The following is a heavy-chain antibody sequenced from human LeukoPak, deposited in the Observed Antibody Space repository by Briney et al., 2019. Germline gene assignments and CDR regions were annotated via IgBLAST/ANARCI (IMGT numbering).Heavy chain of an antibody. J-gene: IGHJ4*02. D-gene: IGHD6-6*01. CDR1: GGSISSSSYY. CDR2: INHSGST. Sequence: SETLSLTCTVSGGSISSSSYYWGWIRQPPGKGLEWIGEINHSGSTNYNPSLKSRVTISVDTSKNQFSLKLSSVTAADTAVYYCARGRIAARLRTFDYWGQGTLVTVSS. V-gene: IGHV4-39*07. CDR3: ARGRIAARLRTFDY.